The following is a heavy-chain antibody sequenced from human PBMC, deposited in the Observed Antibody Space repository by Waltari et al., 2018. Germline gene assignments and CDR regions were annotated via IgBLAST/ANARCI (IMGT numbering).Heavy chain of an antibody. Sequence: QVQLQESGPGLVKPSETLSPTCTVSGGSISSYYWSWIRQPPGKGLEWIGYIYYSGSTNYNPSLKSRVTISVDTSKNQFSLKLSSVTAADTAVYYCARLRYSSSWYVSDYWGQGTLVTVSS. J-gene: IGHJ4*02. CDR3: ARLRYSSSWYVSDY. D-gene: IGHD6-13*01. V-gene: IGHV4-59*01. CDR1: GGSISSYY. CDR2: IYYSGST.